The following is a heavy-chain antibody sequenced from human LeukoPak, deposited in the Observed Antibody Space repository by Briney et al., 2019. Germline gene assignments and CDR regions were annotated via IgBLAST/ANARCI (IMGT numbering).Heavy chain of an antibody. D-gene: IGHD3-16*02. CDR2: ISGSGGST. Sequence: GGSLRLSCAASGFTFSSYAMSWVRQAPGKGLEWVSAISGSGGSTYYADSVKGRFTISRDNSKNTLYLQMNSLRAEDTAVYYCARGDLDYVWGSYRPPVYWGQGTLVTVSS. CDR3: ARGDLDYVWGSYRPPVY. V-gene: IGHV3-23*01. CDR1: GFTFSSYA. J-gene: IGHJ4*02.